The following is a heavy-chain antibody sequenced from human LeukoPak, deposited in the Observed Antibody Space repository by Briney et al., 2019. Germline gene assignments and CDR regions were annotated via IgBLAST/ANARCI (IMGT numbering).Heavy chain of an antibody. CDR3: ARDYADYVGYFFFDY. Sequence: PGLSLRLSCAASGFSFNNYAMNWLRQAPGKGLEWVSSISGGGETTYYADSAKGRFTISRDNSQNTLYLQMNSLRAEDTAVYYCARDYADYVGYFFFDYWGQGTLVTVSS. CDR1: GFSFNNYA. J-gene: IGHJ4*02. V-gene: IGHV3-23*01. D-gene: IGHD4-17*01. CDR2: ISGGGETT.